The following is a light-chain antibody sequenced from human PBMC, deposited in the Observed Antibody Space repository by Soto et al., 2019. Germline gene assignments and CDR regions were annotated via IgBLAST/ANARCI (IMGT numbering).Light chain of an antibody. CDR2: DAS. V-gene: IGKV1-5*01. J-gene: IGKJ5*01. CDR3: QQLFDSPIT. Sequence: IQMTQSPSTLSASVGDTVTITCRASQSISVSLAWYQQKPGRAPNLLIYDASTLQGGVPSRFSGSGYGTEFTLTISSLQPEDFATYYCQQLFDSPITFGQGTRLEIK. CDR1: QSISVS.